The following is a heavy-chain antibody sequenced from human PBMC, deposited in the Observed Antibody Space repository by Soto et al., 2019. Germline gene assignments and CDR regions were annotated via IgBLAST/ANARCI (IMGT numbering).Heavy chain of an antibody. Sequence: GGALRLSCAASGFTFSNGWINWVRQAPGKGLEWVGRIKSKTDGGTPDYAAPVKGRFAISRDDSKNMVYLQMNSLETEDTGIYYCTTDSYSSIIVVRFDYWGHGTLVTVSS. V-gene: IGHV3-15*07. CDR1: GFTFSNGW. CDR2: IKSKTDGGTP. D-gene: IGHD3-22*01. J-gene: IGHJ4*01. CDR3: TTDSYSSIIVVRFDY.